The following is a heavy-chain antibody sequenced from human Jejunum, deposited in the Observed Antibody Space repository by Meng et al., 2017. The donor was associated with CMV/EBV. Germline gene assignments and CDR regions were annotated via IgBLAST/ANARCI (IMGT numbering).Heavy chain of an antibody. D-gene: IGHD1-26*01. CDR3: ARESGGYYWFDS. J-gene: IGHJ5*01. Sequence: QVLPEESGPGLVKSSATLSLTCFVSAGPISGYYWSWIRQPAGKGLEWIGRIYTSGSTHYNPSLKSRLTMSVDLAKNQISLKLSSVTAADTAVYYCARESGGYYWFDSWGQGTLVTVSS. CDR1: AGPISGYY. CDR2: IYTSGST. V-gene: IGHV4-4*07.